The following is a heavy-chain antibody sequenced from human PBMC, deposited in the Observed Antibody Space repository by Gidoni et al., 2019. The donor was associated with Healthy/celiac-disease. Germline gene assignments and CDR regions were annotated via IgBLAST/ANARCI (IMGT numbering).Heavy chain of an antibody. CDR3: VKAGSNCGGDCPLFAYFDY. Sequence: EVQLVESGGGLVQPGGSLRLSCSASGFTFSSYAMHWVRPAPGKGLEYVSAISSNGGSTYYADSVKGRFTISRDNSKNTLYLQMSSLRAEDTAVYYCVKAGSNCGGDCPLFAYFDYWGQGTLVTVSS. V-gene: IGHV3-64D*09. J-gene: IGHJ4*02. CDR1: GFTFSSYA. D-gene: IGHD2-21*02. CDR2: ISSNGGST.